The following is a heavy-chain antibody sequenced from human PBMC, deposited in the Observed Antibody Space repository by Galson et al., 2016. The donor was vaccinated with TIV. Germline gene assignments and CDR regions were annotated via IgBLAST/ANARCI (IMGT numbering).Heavy chain of an antibody. CDR1: GFPFSGYA. D-gene: IGHD6-13*01. CDR3: ARDKATGTAIDY. V-gene: IGHV3-30-3*01. Sequence: SLRLSCAGSGFPFSGYAIHWVRQAPGKGLEWLAVISYDGSTKYYADSVKGRFNTSRANSKSTLNPQMNRLRTEDTAVYYCARDKATGTAIDYWGQGTLLIVSS. J-gene: IGHJ4*02. CDR2: ISYDGSTK.